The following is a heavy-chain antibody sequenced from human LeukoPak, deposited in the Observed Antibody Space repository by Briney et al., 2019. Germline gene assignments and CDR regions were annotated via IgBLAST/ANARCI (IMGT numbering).Heavy chain of an antibody. Sequence: GGSLRLSCAASGYTFSSYPMSWVRQVPRKGLEWMANIKQDGSEKYYVDSVKGRFTISRDNAKNSLYLQMNSLRAEDTAVYYCARDKGDYDTSGSLFVFGGQGTLVTVSS. J-gene: IGHJ4*02. V-gene: IGHV3-7*03. CDR3: ARDKGDYDTSGSLFVF. D-gene: IGHD3-22*01. CDR1: GYTFSSYP. CDR2: IKQDGSEK.